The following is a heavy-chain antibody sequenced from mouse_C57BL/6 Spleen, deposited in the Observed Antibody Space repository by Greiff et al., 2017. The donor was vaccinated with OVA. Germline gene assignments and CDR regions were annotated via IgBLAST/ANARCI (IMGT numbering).Heavy chain of an antibody. CDR3: AREGGGTYYSNSYWYFDV. J-gene: IGHJ1*03. V-gene: IGHV1-82*01. D-gene: IGHD2-5*01. CDR2: IYPGDGDT. Sequence: QVQLQQSGPELVKPGASVKISCKASGYAFSSSWMNWVKQRPGKGLEWIGRIYPGDGDTNYNGKFKGKATLTADKSSSTAYMQLSSLTSEDSAVYFCAREGGGTYYSNSYWYFDVWGTGTTVTVSS. CDR1: GYAFSSSW.